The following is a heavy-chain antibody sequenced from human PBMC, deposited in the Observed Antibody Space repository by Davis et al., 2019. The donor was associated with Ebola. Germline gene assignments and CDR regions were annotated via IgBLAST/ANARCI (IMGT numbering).Heavy chain of an antibody. J-gene: IGHJ5*02. D-gene: IGHD6-19*01. CDR3: ARGGVAVAGREDWFDP. V-gene: IGHV1-18*04. CDR2: ISAYNGNT. CDR1: GYTFTSYG. Sequence: GESLKISCKGSGYTFTSYGISWVRQAPGQGLEWMGWISAYNGNTNYAQKLQGRVTMTTDTSTSTAYMELRSLRSDDTAVYYCARGGVAVAGREDWFDPWGQGTLVTVSS.